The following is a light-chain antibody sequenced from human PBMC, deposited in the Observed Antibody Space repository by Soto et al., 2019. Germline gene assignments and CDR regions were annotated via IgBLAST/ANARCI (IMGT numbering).Light chain of an antibody. CDR3: SSYTSSSTSQV. J-gene: IGLJ1*01. Sequence: QSVLTQPASLSGSPGQSITISCTGTSSDVGGYNFVSWYQQHPGKAPKLMIYEVSNRPSGVSNRFSGSKSGNTASLTISGLQAEDEADYYCSSYTSSSTSQVFRTGTKVTVL. CDR2: EVS. CDR1: SSDVGGYNF. V-gene: IGLV2-14*01.